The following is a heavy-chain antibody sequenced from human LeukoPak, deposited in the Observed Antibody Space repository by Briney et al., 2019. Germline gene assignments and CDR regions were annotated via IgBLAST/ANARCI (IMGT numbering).Heavy chain of an antibody. CDR1: GYSISSGYY. V-gene: IGHV4-38-2*02. CDR3: ARDRAIVVVIARGIDY. Sequence: PSETLSLTCTDSGYSISSGYYWGWIRPPPGKGLEWIGSIYHSGSTYYNPSLKSRVTISVDTSKNQFSLKLSSVTAADTAVYYCARDRAIVVVIARGIDYWGQGTLVTVSS. D-gene: IGHD2-21*01. J-gene: IGHJ4*02. CDR2: IYHSGST.